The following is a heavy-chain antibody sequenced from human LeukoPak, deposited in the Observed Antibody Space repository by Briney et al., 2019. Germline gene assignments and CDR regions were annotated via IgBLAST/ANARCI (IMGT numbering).Heavy chain of an antibody. CDR2: IHYIGNT. CDR3: ARVPPLDSSGWVDY. V-gene: IGHV4-59*01. J-gene: IGHJ4*02. D-gene: IGHD6-19*01. CDR1: GGSINNYY. Sequence: SETLSLTCTVSGGSINNYYWSWLRQPPGKGLEWIGYIHYIGNTNYNPSLKSRVTISLDTSRGQFSLKLSSVTAADTAVYYCARVPPLDSSGWVDYWGQGTLVTVSS.